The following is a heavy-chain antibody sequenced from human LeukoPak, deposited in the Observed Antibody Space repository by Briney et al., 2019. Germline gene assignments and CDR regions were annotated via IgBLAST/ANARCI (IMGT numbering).Heavy chain of an antibody. J-gene: IGHJ6*02. Sequence: SETLSLTCTVSGGSISSGDYYWSWIRQPPGKGLEWIGYIYYSGSTNYNPSLKSRVTISVDTSKNQFSLKLSSVTAADTAVYYCARSIAVTINYYYYGMDVWGQGTTVTVSS. CDR3: ARSIAVTINYYYYGMDV. CDR2: IYYSGST. V-gene: IGHV4-30-4*01. D-gene: IGHD6-19*01. CDR1: GGSISSGDYY.